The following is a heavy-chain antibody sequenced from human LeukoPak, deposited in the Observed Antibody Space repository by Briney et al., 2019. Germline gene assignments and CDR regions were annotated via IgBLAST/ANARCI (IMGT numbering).Heavy chain of an antibody. V-gene: IGHV5-51*01. CDR2: NYPGDSDT. CDR3: ARHLDDYGDYYFDY. D-gene: IGHD4-17*01. Sequence: GGSLKISCKGSGYSFTNYWIGWVRQMPGKGLEWMGINYPGDSDTRYSPSFQGQVTISVDKSISTAYLQWSSLKASDTAMYYCARHLDDYGDYYFDYWGQGTLVTVSS. CDR1: GYSFTNYW. J-gene: IGHJ4*02.